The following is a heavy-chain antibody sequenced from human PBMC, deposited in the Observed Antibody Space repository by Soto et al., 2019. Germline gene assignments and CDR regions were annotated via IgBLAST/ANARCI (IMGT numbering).Heavy chain of an antibody. CDR2: ISGSGGST. V-gene: IGHV3-23*01. CDR3: AKEWGSVADGAFDI. CDR1: GFTFSSYA. Sequence: EVQLLESGGGLVQPGGSLRLSCAASGFTFSSYAMSWVRQAPGKGLEWVSAISGSGGSTYYADYVNGRFTISRDHHKNSVSLQMNSLRAEDTVVYYCAKEWGSVADGAFDIWGQGQMVNASS. D-gene: IGHD3-16*01. J-gene: IGHJ3*02.